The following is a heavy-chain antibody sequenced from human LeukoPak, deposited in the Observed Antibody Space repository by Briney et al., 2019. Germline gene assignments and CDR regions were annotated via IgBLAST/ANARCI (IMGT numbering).Heavy chain of an antibody. J-gene: IGHJ5*02. CDR1: GYTFTGFY. CDR2: MNPNTGVT. D-gene: IGHD6-13*01. CDR3: VRDRGAEQQLSSWFDP. Sequence: GASVTVSCTASGYTFTGFYMHWVRQAPGQGLEWTGWMNPNTGVTNHAQQFQGRVTMTRDTSISTAYMELSRLRSDDTAVYYCVRDRGAEQQLSSWFDPWGQGTLVTVSS. V-gene: IGHV1-2*02.